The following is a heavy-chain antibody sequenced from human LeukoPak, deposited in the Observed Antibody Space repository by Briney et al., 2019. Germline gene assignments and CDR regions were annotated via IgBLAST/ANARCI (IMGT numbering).Heavy chain of an antibody. V-gene: IGHV4-39*07. D-gene: IGHD3-10*01. CDR2: IYYSGST. Sequence: LETLSLTCTVSGGSISSSSYYWGWIRQPPGKGLEWIGSIYYSGSTYYNPSLKSRVTISVDTSKNQFSLKLSSVTAADTAVYYCARDMLWFGELKGNDYYYGTDVWGQGTTVTVSS. CDR3: ARDMLWFGELKGNDYYYGTDV. CDR1: GGSISSSSYY. J-gene: IGHJ6*02.